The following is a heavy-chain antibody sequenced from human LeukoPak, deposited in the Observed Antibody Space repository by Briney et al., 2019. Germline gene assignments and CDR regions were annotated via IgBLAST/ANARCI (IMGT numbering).Heavy chain of an antibody. D-gene: IGHD2-21*02. J-gene: IGHJ6*02. CDR1: GFTFSSYW. Sequence: PGGSLRLSCAASGFTFSSYWMHWVRQAPGKGLVWVSRINSDGSSTSYADSVKGRFTISRDNAKNTLYLQINSLRAEDTAVYYCARERVVVTAIEDCYYGMDVLGQGTTVTVSS. V-gene: IGHV3-74*01. CDR2: INSDGSST. CDR3: ARERVVVTAIEDCYYGMDV.